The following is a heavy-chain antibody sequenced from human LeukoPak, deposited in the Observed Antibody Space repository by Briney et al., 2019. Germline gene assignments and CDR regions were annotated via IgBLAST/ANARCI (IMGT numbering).Heavy chain of an antibody. J-gene: IGHJ4*02. CDR3: ARVRSDSSGWYEFDH. V-gene: IGHV3-53*01. CDR2: TSIGGTT. D-gene: IGHD6-19*01. Sequence: GGSLRLSCAASGFTVSTNYMSWVRQVSGEGLEFVSLTSIGGTTDYADSVKGRFTISSDNSKNTLYLQMNSLRAEDTAVYYCARVRSDSSGWYEFDHWGQGTLVTVSS. CDR1: GFTVSTNY.